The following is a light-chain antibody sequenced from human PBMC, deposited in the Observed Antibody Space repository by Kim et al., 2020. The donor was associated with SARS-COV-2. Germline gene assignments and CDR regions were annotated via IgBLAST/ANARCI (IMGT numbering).Light chain of an antibody. CDR3: QQYGSSLRT. J-gene: IGKJ1*01. Sequence: EIVLTQSPGTLSLSPGERATLSCRASQSVTSSYLAWYQQKPGQAPRLLIYGASSRATGIPDRFSGSGSGTDFTLTISRLESEDLAVYYCQQYGSSLRTFGQGTKVDIK. CDR1: QSVTSSY. CDR2: GAS. V-gene: IGKV3-20*01.